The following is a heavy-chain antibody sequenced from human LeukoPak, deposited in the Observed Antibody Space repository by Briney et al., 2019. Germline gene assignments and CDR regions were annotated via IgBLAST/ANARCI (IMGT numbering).Heavy chain of an antibody. CDR2: IYYSGST. CDR1: GGSIGNYY. D-gene: IGHD3-16*01. V-gene: IGHV4-59*01. Sequence: SETLSLTCTASGGSIGNYYWSWIRQPPGKGLDWIGYIYYSGSTNYNPSLKSRVTISVDTSKNQFSLKLSSVTAADTAVYYCASHVLYAFDIWGLGTMVTVSS. J-gene: IGHJ3*02. CDR3: ASHVLYAFDI.